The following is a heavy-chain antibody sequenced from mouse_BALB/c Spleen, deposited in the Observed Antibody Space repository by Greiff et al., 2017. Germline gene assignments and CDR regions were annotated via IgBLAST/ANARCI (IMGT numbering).Heavy chain of an antibody. CDR2: IWGDGST. J-gene: IGHJ4*01. Sequence: VKLQESGPGLVAPSQSLSITCTVSGFSLTGYGVNWVRQPPGKGLEWLGMIWGDGSTDYNSALKSRLSISKDNSKSQVFLKMNSLQTDDTARYYCATYYGSRYYAMDYWGQGTSVTVSS. D-gene: IGHD1-1*01. V-gene: IGHV2-6-7*01. CDR1: GFSLTGYG. CDR3: ATYYGSRYYAMDY.